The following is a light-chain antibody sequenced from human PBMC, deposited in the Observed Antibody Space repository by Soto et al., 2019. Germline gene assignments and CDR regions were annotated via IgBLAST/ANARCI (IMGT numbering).Light chain of an antibody. J-gene: IGKJ5*01. Sequence: VVLTQSPATLSLSPGERAALSCGASESVSSNQLAWYQQKPGQAPRLLISGASSRATGIPDRFSGSGSATDFTLTISRLEPEDFALYYCQHYGTSPITFGQGTRLEIK. V-gene: IGKV3-20*01. CDR1: ESVSSNQ. CDR3: QHYGTSPIT. CDR2: GAS.